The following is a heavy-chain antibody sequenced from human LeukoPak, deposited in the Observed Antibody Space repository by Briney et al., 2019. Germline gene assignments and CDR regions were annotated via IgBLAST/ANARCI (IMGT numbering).Heavy chain of an antibody. CDR2: IYHSGST. Sequence: SETLSLTCTVSGGSISSYYWSWIRQPPGKGLEWTGYIYHSGSTNYNPSLKSRVTISVDTSKNQFSLKLSFVTAADTAVYYCARDNYYGSGSPRYYYYYMDVWGKGTTVTVSS. V-gene: IGHV4-59*01. CDR1: GGSISSYY. CDR3: ARDNYYGSGSPRYYYYYMDV. J-gene: IGHJ6*03. D-gene: IGHD3-10*01.